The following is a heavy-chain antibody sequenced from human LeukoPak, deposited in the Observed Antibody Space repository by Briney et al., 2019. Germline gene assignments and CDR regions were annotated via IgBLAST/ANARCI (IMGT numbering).Heavy chain of an antibody. CDR3: ARYSYSSSWYWGSNYYYYGMDV. V-gene: IGHV3-48*03. CDR2: ISSSGSTI. J-gene: IGHJ6*02. CDR1: GFTFSSYE. D-gene: IGHD6-13*01. Sequence: GGSLRLSCAASGFTFSSYEMNWVRQAPGKGLEWVSYISSSGSTIYYADSVKGRFTISRGNAKNSLYLQMNSLRAEDTAVYYCARYSYSSSWYWGSNYYYYGMDVWGQGTTVTVSS.